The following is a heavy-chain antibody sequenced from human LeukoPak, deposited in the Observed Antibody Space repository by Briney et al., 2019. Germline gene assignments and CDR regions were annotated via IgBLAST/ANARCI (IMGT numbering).Heavy chain of an antibody. V-gene: IGHV1-46*01. CDR1: GYTFTSYQ. J-gene: IGHJ4*02. CDR2: INPSGDST. D-gene: IGHD1-1*01. Sequence: ASVKVSCKASGYTFTSYQMHWVRQAPGQGLEWMGIINPSGDSTTYAQKFQGRGTMTRDTSTSTVYMDLTSLRSEDTAVYYCASRITTSFDYWGQGTLVTVSS. CDR3: ASRITTSFDY.